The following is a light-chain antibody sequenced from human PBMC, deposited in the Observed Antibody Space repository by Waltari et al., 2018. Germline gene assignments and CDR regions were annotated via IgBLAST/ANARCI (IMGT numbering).Light chain of an antibody. CDR1: QSVGNY. V-gene: IGKV1-39*01. CDR3: QQTYSAPLS. Sequence: IQMTQSPSSLSASVGDRVTITCRASQSVGNYLNWYQQRPGQAPKVLIYAASTLQSGVLSRFSGSGSGTDFTLTINSLQPEDLSIYYCQQTYSAPLSFGGGTKVEMK. CDR2: AAS. J-gene: IGKJ4*01.